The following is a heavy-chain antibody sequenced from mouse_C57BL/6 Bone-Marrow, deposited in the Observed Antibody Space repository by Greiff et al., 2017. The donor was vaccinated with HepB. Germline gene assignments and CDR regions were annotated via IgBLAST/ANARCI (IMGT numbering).Heavy chain of an antibody. CDR3: ARYYGNPAWFAY. Sequence: EVMLVESGGGLVKPGGSLKLSCAASGFTFSSYAMSWVRQTPEKRLEWVATISDGGSYTYYPDNVKGRFTISRDNAKNNLYLQMSHLKSEDTAMYYCARYYGNPAWFAYWGQGTLVTVSA. V-gene: IGHV5-4*03. CDR2: ISDGGSYT. CDR1: GFTFSSYA. J-gene: IGHJ3*01. D-gene: IGHD2-1*01.